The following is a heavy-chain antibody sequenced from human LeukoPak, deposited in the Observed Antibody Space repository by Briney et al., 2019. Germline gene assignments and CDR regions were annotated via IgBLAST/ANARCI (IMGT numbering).Heavy chain of an antibody. J-gene: IGHJ3*02. V-gene: IGHV3-30*02. CDR3: AKVYDYGDYGAFDI. Sequence: GGSLRLSCAASGLTFSSYGMHWVRQAPGKGLEWVAFIRYDGSNKYYADSVKGRFTISRDNSKNTLYLQMNSLSAEDTAVYYCAKVYDYGDYGAFDIWGQGTMVTVSS. D-gene: IGHD4-17*01. CDR1: GLTFSSYG. CDR2: IRYDGSNK.